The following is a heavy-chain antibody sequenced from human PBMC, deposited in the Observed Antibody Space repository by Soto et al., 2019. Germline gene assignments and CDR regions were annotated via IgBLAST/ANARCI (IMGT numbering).Heavy chain of an antibody. J-gene: IGHJ5*02. Sequence: QITLKESGPTLVKPTQTLTLTCTFSGFSLSTSGVGVGWIRQPPGKALEWLALIYWDDDKRYSPSLKSRLTITKSTSKHPLVLTMTNMDPVDTATYYCAHSRPPSRQFDHWGQGTLVPGSS. CDR1: GFSLSTSGVG. CDR3: AHSRPPSRQFDH. CDR2: IYWDDDK. V-gene: IGHV2-5*02.